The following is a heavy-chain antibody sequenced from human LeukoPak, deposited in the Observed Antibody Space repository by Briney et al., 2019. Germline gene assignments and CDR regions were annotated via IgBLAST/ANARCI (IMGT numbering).Heavy chain of an antibody. CDR2: ISYDGSNE. Sequence: GGSLRLSCAASGFTFSSCGMHWVRQAPGKGLEWVAVISYDGSNEYYADSVKGRFTIARDNSKNTLYLQMNSLRAEDTAVYYCVKEIYDISTGSDYGMDVWGQGTTVTVSS. J-gene: IGHJ6*02. V-gene: IGHV3-30*18. CDR3: VKEIYDISTGSDYGMDV. CDR1: GFTFSSCG. D-gene: IGHD3-9*01.